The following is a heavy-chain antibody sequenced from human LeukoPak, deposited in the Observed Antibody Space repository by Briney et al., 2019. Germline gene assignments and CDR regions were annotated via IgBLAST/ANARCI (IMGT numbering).Heavy chain of an antibody. D-gene: IGHD6-13*01. V-gene: IGHV3-7*01. Sequence: GGSLRLSCAASGFTFSSYWMSWVRQAPGKGLEWVANINHDGFEKNYVDSVRGRFTISRDNTKSSLYLQMNSLRAEDTAVYYCTKDGAAGAPAEVMAVWGQGTTVTVSS. CDR3: TKDGAAGAPAEVMAV. CDR1: GFTFSSYW. J-gene: IGHJ6*02. CDR2: INHDGFEK.